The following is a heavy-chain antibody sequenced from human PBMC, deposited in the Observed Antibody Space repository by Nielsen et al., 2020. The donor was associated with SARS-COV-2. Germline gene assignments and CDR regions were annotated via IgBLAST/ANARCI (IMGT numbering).Heavy chain of an antibody. CDR3: AKDRAAGGSAFDY. Sequence: GESLKISCAASGFTFSSYAMSWVRQAPGKGLEWVSAISGSGGSTYYADSVKGRFTISRDNSKNTLYLQMNSLRAEDTAVYYCAKDRAAGGSAFDYWGQGTLVTVSS. V-gene: IGHV3-23*01. CDR2: ISGSGGST. CDR1: GFTFSSYA. D-gene: IGHD2-15*01. J-gene: IGHJ4*02.